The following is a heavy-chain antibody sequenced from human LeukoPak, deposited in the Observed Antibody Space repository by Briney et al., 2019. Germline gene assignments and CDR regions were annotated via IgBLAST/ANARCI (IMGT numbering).Heavy chain of an antibody. V-gene: IGHV4-59*08. CDR3: ARHGTDY. CDR1: GGSISGYY. J-gene: IGHJ4*02. CDR2: IYYGGST. Sequence: SETLSLTCTVSGGSISGYYWSWIRQPPGKGLERIGYIYYGGSTNYNPSLKSRVTMSVVKSKNLFSLNLSSVTAADTAVYYCARHGTDYWGQGTLVTVSP.